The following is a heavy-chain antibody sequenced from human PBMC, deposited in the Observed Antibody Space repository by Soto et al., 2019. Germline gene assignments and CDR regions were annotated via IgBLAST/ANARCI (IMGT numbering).Heavy chain of an antibody. D-gene: IGHD3-22*01. CDR1: GYTFTSYG. CDR3: AREVDYYDSSGYYYEFDD. V-gene: IGHV1-18*01. CDR2: ISAYNGNT. J-gene: IGHJ4*02. Sequence: ASVKVSCKASGYTFTSYGISWVRQAPGQGLERMGWISAYNGNTNYAQKLQGRVTMTTDTSTSTAYMEFRSLRSDDTALYYCAREVDYYDSSGYYYEFDDWGQGTLVT.